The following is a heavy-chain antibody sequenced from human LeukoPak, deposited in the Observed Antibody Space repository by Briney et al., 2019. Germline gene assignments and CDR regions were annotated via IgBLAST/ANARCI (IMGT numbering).Heavy chain of an antibody. J-gene: IGHJ4*02. CDR3: ARDRDEQWPLDY. CDR2: ISYDGSNK. D-gene: IGHD6-19*01. V-gene: IGHV3-30-3*01. CDR1: GFIFTSFA. Sequence: PGRSLRLSCAASGFIFTSFAMHWVRQAPGKGLEWVAIISYDGSNKHYVDSVKGRFTISRDNSKNTLYLQMNSLRAEDTAVYYCARDRDEQWPLDYWGQGTLVTVSS.